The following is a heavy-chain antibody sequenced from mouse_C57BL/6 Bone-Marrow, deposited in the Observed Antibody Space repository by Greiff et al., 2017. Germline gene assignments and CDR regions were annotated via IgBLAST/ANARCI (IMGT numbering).Heavy chain of an antibody. CDR2: INPSSGDT. CDR3: ARGYDGSSLAY. CDR1: GYTFTSYS. Sequence: EVQLQQSGPELVKPGASVQLSCTASGYTFTSYSMHWVQQSHGKSLEWIGYINPSSGDTYYKEKLKGKVTVSGDKSSSTAYLELRSLTSEDSAVYYCARGYDGSSLAYWGQGTLATVSA. J-gene: IGHJ3*01. V-gene: IGHV1-22*01. D-gene: IGHD1-1*01.